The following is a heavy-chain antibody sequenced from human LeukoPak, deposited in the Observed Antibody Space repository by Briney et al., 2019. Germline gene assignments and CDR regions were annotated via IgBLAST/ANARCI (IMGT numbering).Heavy chain of an antibody. V-gene: IGHV4-34*01. Sequence: PSETLSLTCAVYGGSFSGYYWSWIRQPPGKGLEWIGEINQSRTTNYNPSLKSRVTISVDTSKNQFSLKLSSVTAADTAVYHCARGIAAACTRYFDYWGQGTLVTDCS. CDR2: INQSRTT. J-gene: IGHJ4*02. D-gene: IGHD6-13*01. CDR1: GGSFSGYY. CDR3: ARGIAAACTRYFDY.